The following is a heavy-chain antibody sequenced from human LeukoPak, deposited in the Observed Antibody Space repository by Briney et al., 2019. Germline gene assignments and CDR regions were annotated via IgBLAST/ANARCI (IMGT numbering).Heavy chain of an antibody. CDR1: GFTFSSYS. CDR3: ARDKDSSGYYVKYYFDY. Sequence: GGSLRLSCAASGFTFSSYSMNWVRQAPGKGLEWVSYISSSSSTIYYADSVKGRFTISRDNAKNSLYLQMNSLRAEDTAVYYCARDKDSSGYYVKYYFDYWGQGTLVTVSS. V-gene: IGHV3-48*01. J-gene: IGHJ4*02. CDR2: ISSSSSTI. D-gene: IGHD3-22*01.